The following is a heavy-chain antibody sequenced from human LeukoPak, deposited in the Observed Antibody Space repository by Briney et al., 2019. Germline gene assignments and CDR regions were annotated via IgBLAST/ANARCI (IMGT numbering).Heavy chain of an antibody. J-gene: IGHJ6*02. Sequence: NPGGSLRLSCAASGFTVSSNYMSWVRQAPGKGLEWVSSISSDSRYIFYADSLKGRFTMSRDNARNSLYLQMISLRGEDTAVYYCARVAFGLYVMDVWGQGTTVTVS. V-gene: IGHV3-21*01. CDR2: ISSDSRYI. D-gene: IGHD3/OR15-3a*01. CDR1: GFTVSSNY. CDR3: ARVAFGLYVMDV.